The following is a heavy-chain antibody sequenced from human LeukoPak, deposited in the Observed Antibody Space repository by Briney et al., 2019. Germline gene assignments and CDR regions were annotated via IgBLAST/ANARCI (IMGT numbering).Heavy chain of an antibody. D-gene: IGHD5-12*01. V-gene: IGHV3-49*04. CDR1: GFTFGDYA. Sequence: PGGSLRLSCTASGFTFGDYAMSWVRQAPGKGLEWVGFIRSKAYGGTTEYAASVKGRFTISRDDSKSIAYLQMNSLKTEDTAVYHCTRVPGYSGYGRYWGQGTLVTVSS. CDR2: IRSKAYGGTT. CDR3: TRVPGYSGYGRY. J-gene: IGHJ4*02.